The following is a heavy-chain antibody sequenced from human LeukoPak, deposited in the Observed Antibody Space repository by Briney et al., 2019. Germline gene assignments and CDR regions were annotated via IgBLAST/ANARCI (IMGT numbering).Heavy chain of an antibody. J-gene: IGHJ4*02. V-gene: IGHV4-34*01. CDR2: ITDGGRT. D-gene: IGHD6-13*01. CDR1: DDSFSGHY. CDR3: VRRSRVAMPNALDLISDF. Sequence: TETLSLTCAVYDDSFSGHYWSWIRQPPGKGLEWLGEITDGGRTRYSPSLKSRATISVVPSQRQFSLELGSVTAADTAIYYCVRRSRVAMPNALDLISDFWGQGTLVTVSS.